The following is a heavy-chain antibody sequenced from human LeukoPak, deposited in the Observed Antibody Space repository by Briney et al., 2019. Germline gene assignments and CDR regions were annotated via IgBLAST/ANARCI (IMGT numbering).Heavy chain of an antibody. V-gene: IGHV3-66*01. J-gene: IGHJ4*02. CDR2: IYSGGST. D-gene: IGHD2-21*02. CDR1: GFTVSSNY. Sequence: PGGSLRLSCAASGFTVSSNYMSWVRQAPGKGLEWVSVIYSGGSTYYADSVKGRFTISRDNSKNTLYLQMNSLRAEDTAVYYCATTYCGGDCYSYYFDYWGQGTLVTVSS. CDR3: ATTYCGGDCYSYYFDY.